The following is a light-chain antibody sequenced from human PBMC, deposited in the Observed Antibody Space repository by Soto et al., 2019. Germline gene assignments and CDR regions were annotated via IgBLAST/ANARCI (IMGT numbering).Light chain of an antibody. CDR2: GAS. J-gene: IGKJ1*01. CDR3: QRYDSLRT. V-gene: IGKV3-20*01. CDR1: QSVRSNF. Sequence: EIELTQSPATLSLSPGERATLSCRASQSVRSNFLAWYQQKPGQAPRLLIYGASNRATGIPDRFSGSGSATDFTLTITRLAPEDFAMYYCQRYDSLRTFGQGTKVDIK.